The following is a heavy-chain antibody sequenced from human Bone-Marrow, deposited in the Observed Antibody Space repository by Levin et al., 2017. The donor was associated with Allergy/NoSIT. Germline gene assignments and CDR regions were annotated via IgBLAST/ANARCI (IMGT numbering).Heavy chain of an antibody. J-gene: IGHJ6*02. V-gene: IGHV1-2*06. CDR3: AGGTYGDYGGMDV. D-gene: IGHD4-17*01. Sequence: GESLKISCKTSGYTFGGYYIHWVRQAPGQGLEWMGRISPHSGATNYAQKFQGRVTMTSDTSLSTVYLDLKRLRPDGTAVYKRAGGTYGDYGGMDVWGQGTTVTVSS. CDR2: ISPHSGAT. CDR1: GYTFGGYY.